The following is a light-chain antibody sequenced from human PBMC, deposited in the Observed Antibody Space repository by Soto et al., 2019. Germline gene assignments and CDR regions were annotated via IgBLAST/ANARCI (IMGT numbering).Light chain of an antibody. CDR2: GAS. CDR1: QSLSDN. J-gene: IGKJ1*01. Sequence: EIVMTQSPATLSVSPGERVTLSCRASQSLSDNLAWYQQKPGQAPRLLIYGASTRATGIPARFSGSGSGTEFTLTISRLEPEDFAVYYCQQYVSSPWAFGQGTKVDIK. V-gene: IGKV3-15*01. CDR3: QQYVSSPWA.